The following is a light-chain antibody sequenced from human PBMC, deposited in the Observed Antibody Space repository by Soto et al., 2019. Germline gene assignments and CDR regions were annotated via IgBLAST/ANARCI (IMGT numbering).Light chain of an antibody. V-gene: IGLV2-14*03. CDR3: TSYTNTNTRV. J-gene: IGLJ3*02. CDR2: DVS. Sequence: QSVLTQPASVSGSPGQSITISCTGTSSDVGGYSYVSWYQHHPGKAPKLMIYDVSNRPSGVSNRFSGSQSGNTASLTISGLQAEDEAYYYCTSYTNTNTRVFGGGTKLTVL. CDR1: SSDVGGYSY.